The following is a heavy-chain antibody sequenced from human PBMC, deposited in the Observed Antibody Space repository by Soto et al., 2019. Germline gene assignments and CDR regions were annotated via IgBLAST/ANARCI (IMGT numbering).Heavy chain of an antibody. CDR2: ITDTGGDA. J-gene: IGHJ4*02. CDR3: VRGSKDSYPGSRIFDF. D-gene: IGHD3-10*01. V-gene: IGHV3-23*01. Sequence: EVQLLESGGDLIQPGGSLRLSCVASGLTFGSRAMSWVRQSPGEGLEWVSTITDTGGDAKYADSVRGRFAISRDNSKNTLYLQMSARRAEDSAIYFCVRGSKDSYPGSRIFDFWGRGSLFTVSS. CDR1: GLTFGSRA.